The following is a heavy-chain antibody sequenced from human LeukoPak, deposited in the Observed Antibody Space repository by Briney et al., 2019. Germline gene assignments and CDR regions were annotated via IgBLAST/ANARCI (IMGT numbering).Heavy chain of an antibody. V-gene: IGHV3-23*01. Sequence: GRSLRLSCAASGFTFDDYAMHWVRQAPGKGLEWVSGISGSGDNTLYADSVKGRFTISRDNSKNTLYLEMNSLRAEDTAIYYCAKMKGHPLPKYYMDVWGQGTTVTVSS. CDR2: ISGSGDNT. CDR1: GFTFDDYA. D-gene: IGHD1-26*01. J-gene: IGHJ6*01. CDR3: AKMKGHPLPKYYMDV.